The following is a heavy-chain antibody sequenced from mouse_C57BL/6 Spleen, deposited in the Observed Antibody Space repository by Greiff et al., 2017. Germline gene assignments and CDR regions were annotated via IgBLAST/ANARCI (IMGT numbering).Heavy chain of an antibody. CDR2: IYPRDGST. D-gene: IGHD4-1*01. J-gene: IGHJ2*01. V-gene: IGHV1-85*01. Sequence: VQLQEPGPELVKPGASVKLSCKASGYTFTSYGMHWVKQRPGQGLEWIGRIYPRDGSTKYNEKFKGKATLTVDTSSSTAYMELHSLTSEDSAVYFCARDWNIYCDYWGQGTTLTVSS. CDR3: ARDWNIYCDY. CDR1: GYTFTSYG.